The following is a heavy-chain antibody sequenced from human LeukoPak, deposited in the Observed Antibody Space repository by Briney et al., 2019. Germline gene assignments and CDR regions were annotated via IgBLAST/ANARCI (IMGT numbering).Heavy chain of an antibody. CDR3: ARDNYYGSGSFYKRAYYFDY. CDR1: GFTFSNYW. Sequence: GGSLRLSCVVSGFTFSNYWMSWVRQHPGKGLEWVANIKQDGSEKHYVDSVKGRFTISRDNAKNSLYLQMNSLGAEDTAVYYCARDNYYGSGSFYKRAYYFDYWGQGTLVTVSS. CDR2: IKQDGSEK. V-gene: IGHV3-7*01. J-gene: IGHJ4*02. D-gene: IGHD3-10*01.